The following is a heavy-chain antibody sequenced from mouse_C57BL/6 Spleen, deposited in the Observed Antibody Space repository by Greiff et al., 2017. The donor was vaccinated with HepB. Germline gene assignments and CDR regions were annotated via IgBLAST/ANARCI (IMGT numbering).Heavy chain of an antibody. CDR1: GYSFTGYF. D-gene: IGHD1-1*01. J-gene: IGHJ2*01. V-gene: IGHV1-20*01. Sequence: VQLQQSGPELVKPGDSVKISCKASGYSFTGYFMNWVMQSHGKSLEWIGRINPYNGDTFYNQKFKGKATLTVDKSSSTAHMELRSLTSEDSAVYYCARWETTVVADYFAYWGQGATLTVSS. CDR2: INPYNGDT. CDR3: ARWETTVVADYFAY.